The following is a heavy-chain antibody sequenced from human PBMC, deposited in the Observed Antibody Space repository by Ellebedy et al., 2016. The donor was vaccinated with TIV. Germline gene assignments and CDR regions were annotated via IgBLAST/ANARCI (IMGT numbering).Heavy chain of an antibody. CDR1: GGSISTFY. J-gene: IGHJ4*02. Sequence: MPSETLSLTCGVSGGSISTFYWSWIRQPPGKGLEFIAYIYYIGITNYNPSLESRVAISIDTSENQFSLRLSSVTAADTAVYYCAAYYGGRFDYWGQGTLVTVSS. V-gene: IGHV4-59*01. CDR3: AAYYGGRFDY. D-gene: IGHD4-23*01. CDR2: IYYIGIT.